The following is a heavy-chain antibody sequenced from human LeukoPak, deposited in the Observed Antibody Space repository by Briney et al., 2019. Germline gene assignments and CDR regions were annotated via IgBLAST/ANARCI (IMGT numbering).Heavy chain of an antibody. V-gene: IGHV3-23*01. CDR1: GFTFSSST. J-gene: IGHJ4*02. D-gene: IGHD1-26*01. CDR3: AKREAPYFFDY. Sequence: GGSLRLSCGASGFTFSSSTMSWVRQGPGKGLEWVSRISPSGDTAYYASSVKGRFTISRDNSKNTLYLQMDSLRAEDTAVYYCAKREAPYFFDYWGQGTLVTVSS. CDR2: ISPSGDTA.